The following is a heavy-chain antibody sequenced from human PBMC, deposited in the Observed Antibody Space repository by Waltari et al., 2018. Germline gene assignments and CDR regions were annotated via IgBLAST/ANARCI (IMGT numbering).Heavy chain of an antibody. CDR1: GGSISSGSSY. D-gene: IGHD3-10*01. Sequence: QVQLQESGPGLVKPSQTLSLTCTVSGGSISSGSSYWSWIRQPAGKGPEWIGRSYTSGSTNYNPSLKSRVTISVDTSKNQFSLKLSSVTAADTAVYYCARGTVSFSGWFDPWGQGTLVTVSS. V-gene: IGHV4-61*02. CDR3: ARGTVSFSGWFDP. CDR2: SYTSGST. J-gene: IGHJ5*02.